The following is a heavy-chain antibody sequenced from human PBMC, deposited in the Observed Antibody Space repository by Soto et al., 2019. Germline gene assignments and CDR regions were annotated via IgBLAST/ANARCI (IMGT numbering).Heavy chain of an antibody. CDR1: GYTFSTYG. Sequence: SVKVSCKASGYTFSTYGFSWVRQAPGQGLEWMGGISPLFGTANYAQKFQGRVTITADESTSTAYMELSSLRSEDTAVYYCARGWAYCGGDCPDYWGQGTLVTVSS. CDR2: ISPLFGTA. J-gene: IGHJ4*02. V-gene: IGHV1-69*13. D-gene: IGHD2-21*02. CDR3: ARGWAYCGGDCPDY.